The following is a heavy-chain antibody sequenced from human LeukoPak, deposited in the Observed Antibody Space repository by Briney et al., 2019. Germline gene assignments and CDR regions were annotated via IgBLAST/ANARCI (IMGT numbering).Heavy chain of an antibody. CDR2: ISSSSSTI. D-gene: IGHD3-22*01. V-gene: IGHV3-48*01. Sequence: GGSLRLSCAASGFSFSDFGMHWVRQAPGKGLEWVSYISSSSSTIYYADSVKGRFTISRDNAKNSLYLQMNSLRAEDTAVYYCAREGYDSSGYYLFDYWGQGTLVTVSS. J-gene: IGHJ4*02. CDR3: AREGYDSSGYYLFDY. CDR1: GFSFSDFG.